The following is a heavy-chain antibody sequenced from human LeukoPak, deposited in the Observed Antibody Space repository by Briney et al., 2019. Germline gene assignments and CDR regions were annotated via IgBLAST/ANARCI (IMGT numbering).Heavy chain of an antibody. CDR3: ARDKGSGWYWSYDWYFDL. J-gene: IGHJ2*01. Sequence: PGGSLRLSCAASGFTFSSYWMSWVRQAPGKGLEWVANIKQDGSEKYYVDSVKGRFTISRDNAKNSLYLQMNSLRAEDTAVYYCARDKGSGWYWSYDWYFDLWGRGTLVTVSS. V-gene: IGHV3-7*01. CDR1: GFTFSSYW. D-gene: IGHD6-19*01. CDR2: IKQDGSEK.